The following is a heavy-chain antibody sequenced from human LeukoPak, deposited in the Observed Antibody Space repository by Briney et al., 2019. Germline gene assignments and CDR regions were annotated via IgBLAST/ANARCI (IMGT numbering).Heavy chain of an antibody. CDR1: GGSISSYY. J-gene: IGHJ6*03. Sequence: PSETLSLTCTVSGGSISSYYWSWIRQPPGKGLEWIGYIYYSGSTNYNPSLKSRVTISVDKSKNQFSLKLSSVTAADTAVYYCARDRPKSFRYYYMDVWGKGTTVTVSS. D-gene: IGHD3-16*02. CDR2: IYYSGST. CDR3: ARDRPKSFRYYYMDV. V-gene: IGHV4-59*12.